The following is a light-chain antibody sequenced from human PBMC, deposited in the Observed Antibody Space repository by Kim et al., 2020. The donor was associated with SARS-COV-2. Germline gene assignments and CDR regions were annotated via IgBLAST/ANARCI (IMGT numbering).Light chain of an antibody. Sequence: GQSLTISITGTSSDVGAYNYVFWYQQHPGKSPKLMIDDDSKRPSGGPDRFSGSKSGNTASLTISGLQADDEADYYCCSYAGSYTLVFGGGTQLTVL. CDR3: CSYAGSYTLV. CDR2: DDS. J-gene: IGLJ3*02. CDR1: SSDVGAYNY. V-gene: IGLV2-11*01.